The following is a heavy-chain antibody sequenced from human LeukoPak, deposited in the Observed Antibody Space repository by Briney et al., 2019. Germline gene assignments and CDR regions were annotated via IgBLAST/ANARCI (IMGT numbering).Heavy chain of an antibody. J-gene: IGHJ3*02. V-gene: IGHV1-8*01. CDR1: GYTFSTYD. CDR3: ARGLESRGYYGVAFDI. D-gene: IGHD3-10*01. CDR2: MNPKSGNT. Sequence: GASVKVSCKASGYTFSTYDINWVRQATGQGLEWMGWMNPKSGNTGYAQKFQGRVTMTRNTSISTAYMELSSLRSEDTAVYYCARGLESRGYYGVAFDIWGQGTMVTVSS.